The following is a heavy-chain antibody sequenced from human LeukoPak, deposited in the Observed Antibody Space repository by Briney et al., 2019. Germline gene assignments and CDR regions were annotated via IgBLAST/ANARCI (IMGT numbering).Heavy chain of an antibody. D-gene: IGHD1-1*01. CDR2: IYSGGST. V-gene: IGHV3-66*01. CDR3: ARGQLERHGYYYGMDV. J-gene: IGHJ6*02. Sequence: GGSLGLSCAASGFTVSSNYMSWVRQAPGKGLEWVSVIYSGGSTYYTDSVKGRFTISRDNSKNTLYLQMNSLRAEDTAVNYCARGQLERHGYYYGMDVWGQGTTVTVSS. CDR1: GFTVSSNY.